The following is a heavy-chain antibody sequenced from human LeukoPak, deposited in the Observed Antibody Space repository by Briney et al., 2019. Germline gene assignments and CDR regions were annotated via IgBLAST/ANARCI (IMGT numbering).Heavy chain of an antibody. CDR1: VFTFSSDA. V-gene: IGHV3-23*01. J-gene: IGHJ5*02. CDR3: AKGAGTDRT. CDR2: ISARGVSP. Sequence: AGESLRLSCAASVFTFSSDAMSWVGQAPGQGRDWVSVISARGVSPHSADSLQGRLTISRDNSKNTLYLQMTSLRPEDTAVYSCAKGAGTDRTWGQGTLVTVSS.